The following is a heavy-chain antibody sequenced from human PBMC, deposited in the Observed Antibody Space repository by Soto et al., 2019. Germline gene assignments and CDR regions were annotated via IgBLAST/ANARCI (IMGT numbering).Heavy chain of an antibody. CDR3: ARVTVRYDSSGYYYNDAFDI. D-gene: IGHD3-22*01. Sequence: ASVKVSCKASGYTFTSYGIHWVRQAPGQRLEWTGWINAGNGNTKYSEKFQGRVTITRDTSASTAYLELSSLRSEDTAVYYCARVTVRYDSSGYYYNDAFDIWGQGTMVTVSS. J-gene: IGHJ3*02. CDR1: GYTFTSYG. CDR2: INAGNGNT. V-gene: IGHV1-3*01.